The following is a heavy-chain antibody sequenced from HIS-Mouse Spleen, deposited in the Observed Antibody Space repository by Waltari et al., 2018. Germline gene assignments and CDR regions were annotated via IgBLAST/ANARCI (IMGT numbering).Heavy chain of an antibody. D-gene: IGHD6-13*01. CDR2: IYYSGRT. V-gene: IGHV4-39*07. CDR3: AREIPYSSSWYDWYFDL. J-gene: IGHJ2*01. Sequence: QLQLQESGPGLVKPSETLSLTCTVSCGSISSSSYYWGWIRQPPGKGLEWIGSIYYSGRTYYNPSLKSRVTISVDTSKNQFSLKLSSGTAADTAVYYCAREIPYSSSWYDWYFDLWGRGTLVTVSS. CDR1: CGSISSSSYY.